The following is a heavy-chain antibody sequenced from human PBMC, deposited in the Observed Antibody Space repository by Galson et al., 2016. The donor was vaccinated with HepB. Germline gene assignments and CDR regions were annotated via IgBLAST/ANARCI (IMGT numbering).Heavy chain of an antibody. V-gene: IGHV5-51*01. CDR2: IYPNDSDT. Sequence: QSGAEVKKPGESLKISCKGSGYTFANFWIGWVRQKPGKGLEWMGMIYPNDSDTRYSPSFQGQVSISADKSINTAYLQWSSLKASDIGVFYCATHLWFGDEYYGLNVWGQGTTVTVSS. J-gene: IGHJ6*02. CDR3: ATHLWFGDEYYGLNV. CDR1: GYTFANFW. D-gene: IGHD3-10*01.